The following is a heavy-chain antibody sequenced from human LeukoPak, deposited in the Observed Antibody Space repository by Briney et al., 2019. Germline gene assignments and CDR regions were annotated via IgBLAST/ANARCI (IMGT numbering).Heavy chain of an antibody. J-gene: IGHJ4*02. CDR3: AREALDSGTFDY. CDR2: MSPNSGNT. V-gene: IGHV1-8*01. Sequence: GASVKVSCKASGYTFTSYDINWVRQATGQGLEWMGWMSPNSGNTGYAQKFQGRVTMTRNTSISTAYMELSSLRSEDTAVYYCAREALDSGTFDYWGQGTLVTVSS. D-gene: IGHD3-10*01. CDR1: GYTFTSYD.